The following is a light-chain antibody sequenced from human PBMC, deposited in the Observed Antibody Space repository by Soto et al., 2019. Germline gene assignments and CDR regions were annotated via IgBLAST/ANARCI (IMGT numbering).Light chain of an antibody. CDR1: QSISTW. CDR2: KAS. J-gene: IGKJ4*01. CDR3: KQYNNYPLT. V-gene: IGKV1-5*03. Sequence: DIQMTQSPSTLSASVGDRVTITCRASQSISTWLAWYQQKPGKAPKLLIYKASSLECGVPSRFSGSGSGSDFNITISSLQPDDFATYYCKQYNNYPLTFGGGTTVEIK.